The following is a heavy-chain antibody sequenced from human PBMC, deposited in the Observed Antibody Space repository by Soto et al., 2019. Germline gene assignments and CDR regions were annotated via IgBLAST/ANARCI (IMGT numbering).Heavy chain of an antibody. CDR1: GFTFSSYA. D-gene: IGHD3-10*01. CDR3: EKTIMLGSRDWYFDL. J-gene: IGHJ2*01. Sequence: EVQLLDSGGGLVQPGGSLRLPCAASGFTFSSYAMTCVRQAPGKGLEWVSAISASGGSPYYADSVKGRFTISRDNSQSTLYLPMNRLRAEDTAVYYCEKTIMLGSRDWYFDLWGRGTLVTVSS. CDR2: ISASGGSP. V-gene: IGHV3-23*01.